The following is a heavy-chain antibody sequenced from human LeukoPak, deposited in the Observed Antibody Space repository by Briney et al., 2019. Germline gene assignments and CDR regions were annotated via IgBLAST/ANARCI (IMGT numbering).Heavy chain of an antibody. CDR3: ASSAQSSGYYFDY. CDR1: GFTFSSYE. V-gene: IGHV3-48*03. Sequence: AGGSLRLSCAASGFTFSSYEMNWVRQAPGKGLEWVSYISSSGSTIYYADSVKGRFTISRDNAKNSLYLQMNSLRAEDTAVYYCASSAQSSGYYFDYWGQGTLVTVSS. CDR2: ISSSGSTI. D-gene: IGHD3-22*01. J-gene: IGHJ4*02.